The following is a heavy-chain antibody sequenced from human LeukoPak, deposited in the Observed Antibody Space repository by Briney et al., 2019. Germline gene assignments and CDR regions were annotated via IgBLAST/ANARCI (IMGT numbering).Heavy chain of an antibody. CDR2: ISSGSDYI. J-gene: IGHJ6*02. Sequence: GGSLRLSCAASGFTFNTYSMIWVRQAPGKGLEWVSSISSGSDYIYYADSVKGRFTISRDNAKSSLYLQMNSLRVEDTAVYYCARVSEPHFSYYNGMDVWGQGTTVTVSS. CDR1: GFTFNTYS. V-gene: IGHV3-21*01. D-gene: IGHD1-14*01. CDR3: ARVSEPHFSYYNGMDV.